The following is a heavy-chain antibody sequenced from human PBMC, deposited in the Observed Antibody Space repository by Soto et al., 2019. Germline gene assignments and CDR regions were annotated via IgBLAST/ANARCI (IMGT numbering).Heavy chain of an antibody. D-gene: IGHD2-15*01. CDR1: GYTFTSYD. CDR2: MNPNSGNT. J-gene: IGHJ6*02. Sequence: ASLKVSCKASGYTFTSYDINWVRPAPGQGLEWMGWMNPNSGNTGYAQKFQGRVTMTRNTSISTAYMELSSLRSEDTAVYYCARDHRPGYCSGGSCYWDYYYYGMDVWGQGTTVTVSS. V-gene: IGHV1-8*01. CDR3: ARDHRPGYCSGGSCYWDYYYYGMDV.